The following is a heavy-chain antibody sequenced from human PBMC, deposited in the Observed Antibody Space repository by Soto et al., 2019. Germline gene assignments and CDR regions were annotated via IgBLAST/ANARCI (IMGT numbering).Heavy chain of an antibody. J-gene: IGHJ4*02. V-gene: IGHV4-30-2*01. CDR2: IYHSGST. CDR1: GGSISSGGYS. D-gene: IGHD3-9*01. CDR3: AARRTGSTRHLDD. Sequence: PSETLSLTCAVSGGSISSGGYSWSWIRQPPGKGLEWIGYIYHSGSTYYNPSLKSRVTISVDKSMNQFSLKLSSVTAADTAVYYCAARRTGSTRHLDDWGQGTLVTVSS.